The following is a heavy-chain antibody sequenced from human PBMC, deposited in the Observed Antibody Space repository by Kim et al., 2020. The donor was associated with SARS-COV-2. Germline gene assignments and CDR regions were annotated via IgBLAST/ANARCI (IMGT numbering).Heavy chain of an antibody. D-gene: IGHD3-10*01. CDR2: IAYDGSNK. CDR3: VTDAGGINYGYSDY. V-gene: IGHV3-30-3*01. CDR1: GFIFTNYV. J-gene: IGHJ4*02. Sequence: GGSLRLSCAASGFIFTNYVMHWVRQTPAKGLEWVATIAYDGSNKKDADSVKGRFTISRNNSKNPDYLEMDSIGPETTAVYYCVTDAGGINYGYSDYWGQG.